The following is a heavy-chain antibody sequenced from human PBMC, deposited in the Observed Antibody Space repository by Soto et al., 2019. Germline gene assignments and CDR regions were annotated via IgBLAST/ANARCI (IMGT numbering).Heavy chain of an antibody. CDR3: ARGSYYYDSSGYWGGWFDP. D-gene: IGHD3-22*01. J-gene: IGHJ5*02. V-gene: IGHV1-18*01. Sequence: QVQLVQSGAEVKKPGASVKVSCKASGDTFTSYGISWVRQAPGQGLEWMGWITAYNGNTNYAQKLKRRVTINTNTNTSTSYMEVRSMSSDDTVGYYCARGSYYYDSSGYWGGWFDPWGQGTLVTVFS. CDR1: GDTFTSYG. CDR2: ITAYNGNT.